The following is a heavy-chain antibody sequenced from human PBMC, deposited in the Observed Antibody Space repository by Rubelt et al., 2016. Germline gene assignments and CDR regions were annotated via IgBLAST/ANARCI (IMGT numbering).Heavy chain of an antibody. CDR2: ISYDGSNK. J-gene: IGHJ5*02. CDR3: ARDGVPVVRGEYNWLFDP. Sequence: VQLLESGGGLVQPGGSLRLSCAASGFTFSSYAMHWVRQAPGKGLEWVAVISYDGSNKYYADSVKGRFTISRDNSKNTLYLQMNSLRAEDTAVYYCARDGVPVVRGEYNWLFDPWGQGTLVTVSS. CDR1: GFTFSSYA. D-gene: IGHD3-10*01. V-gene: IGHV3-30*04.